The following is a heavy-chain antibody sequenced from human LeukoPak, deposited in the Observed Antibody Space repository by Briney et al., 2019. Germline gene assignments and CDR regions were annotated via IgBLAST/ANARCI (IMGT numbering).Heavy chain of an antibody. D-gene: IGHD4-17*01. J-gene: IGHJ4*02. Sequence: SETLSLTCAVYGGSFSGYYWSWIRQPPGKGLEWIGEINHSGSTNYNPSLKSRVTISVDTSKNQFSLKLSSVTAADTAVYYCARGTTTTVTYYFDYWGQGTLVTVSS. CDR2: INHSGST. CDR1: GGSFSGYY. V-gene: IGHV4-34*01. CDR3: ARGTTTTVTYYFDY.